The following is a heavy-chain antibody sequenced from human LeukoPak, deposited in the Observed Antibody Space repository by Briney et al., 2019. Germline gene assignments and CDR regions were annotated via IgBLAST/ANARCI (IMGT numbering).Heavy chain of an antibody. V-gene: IGHV4-4*07. CDR3: AREYSSSSGKNAFDI. CDR1: GGSISSYY. CDR2: IYASGST. Sequence: PSETLSITCTVSGGSISSYYWSWIRQPAGKGLEWIGRIYASGSTNYNPSLKSRVTMSVDTSKNQLSLKLTSVTAADTAVYYCAREYSSSSGKNAFDIWGQGTMVTVSS. J-gene: IGHJ3*02. D-gene: IGHD6-6*01.